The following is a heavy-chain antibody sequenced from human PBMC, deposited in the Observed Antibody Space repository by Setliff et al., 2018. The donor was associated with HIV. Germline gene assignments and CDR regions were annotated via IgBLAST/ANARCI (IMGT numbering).Heavy chain of an antibody. D-gene: IGHD3-9*01. CDR1: GGYISGSSHY. V-gene: IGHV4-39*01. CDR2: ISYSENI. Sequence: SETLSLTCTVSGGYISGSSHYWGWIRQPPGKGLEWIGSISYSENIYYNPSLKSRVTISADTSKKQFSLKLSSVTAADTAVYYCARLRYYDILTGYAFDDWGQGTLVTVSS. CDR3: ARLRYYDILTGYAFDD. J-gene: IGHJ4*02.